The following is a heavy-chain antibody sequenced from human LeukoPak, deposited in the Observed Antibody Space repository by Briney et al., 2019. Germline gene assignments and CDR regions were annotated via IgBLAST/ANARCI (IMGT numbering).Heavy chain of an antibody. CDR2: IYSSWST. D-gene: IGHD2-2*01. CDR3: ARGIYCSGNSCYYYYYYMDV. CDR1: GGSISSYY. Sequence: PSETLSLTCTVSGGSISSYYWSWIRQPAGKGLEWIGRIYSSWSTNYNPSLKSRVTMSVDTSKNQFSLKLSSVTAADTAVYYCARGIYCSGNSCYYYYYYMDVWGKGTTVTVSS. V-gene: IGHV4-4*07. J-gene: IGHJ6*03.